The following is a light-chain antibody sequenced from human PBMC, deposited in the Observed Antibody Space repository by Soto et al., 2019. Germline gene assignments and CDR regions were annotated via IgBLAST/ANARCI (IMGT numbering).Light chain of an antibody. Sequence: DVVMTQSPLSLSVIPGQPASISCRSSQSPVTSDGNTYLNWFHQRPGQSPRRLIYKISNRDSGVPDRFIGSGPGTEFTLKISRVEAEDVGIYYCMQGTSWPYTFGQGTKLEI. CDR2: KIS. J-gene: IGKJ2*01. CDR3: MQGTSWPYT. CDR1: QSPVTSDGNTY. V-gene: IGKV2-30*01.